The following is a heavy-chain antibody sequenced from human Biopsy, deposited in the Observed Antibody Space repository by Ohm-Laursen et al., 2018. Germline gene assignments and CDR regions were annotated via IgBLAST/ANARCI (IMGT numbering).Heavy chain of an antibody. CDR3: ASVVLGPTNDAFDL. Sequence: SETLSFTCNVFGGDINNYYWSWIRQPAGKGLEWIGRIYPGGSTNYNPSLKSRVTMSVDTSKKQLSLRLRSVTAADTAMYYCASVVLGPTNDAFDLWGQGTMVVVSS. CDR1: GGDINNYY. D-gene: IGHD3-22*01. CDR2: IYPGGST. V-gene: IGHV4-4*07. J-gene: IGHJ3*01.